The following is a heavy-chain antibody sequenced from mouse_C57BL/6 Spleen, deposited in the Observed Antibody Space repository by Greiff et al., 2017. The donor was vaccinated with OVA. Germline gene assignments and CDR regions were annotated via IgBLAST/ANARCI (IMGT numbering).Heavy chain of an antibody. CDR2: ISDGGSYT. J-gene: IGHJ2*01. CDR1: GFTFSSYA. Sequence: VQLQESGGGLVKPGGSLKLSCAASGFTFSSYAMSWVRQTPEKRLEWVATISDGGSYTYYPDNVKGRFTISRDNAKNNLYLQMSHLKSEDTAMYYCASGDYYFDYWGQGTTLTVSS. V-gene: IGHV5-4*01. CDR3: ASGDYYFDY. D-gene: IGHD3-3*01.